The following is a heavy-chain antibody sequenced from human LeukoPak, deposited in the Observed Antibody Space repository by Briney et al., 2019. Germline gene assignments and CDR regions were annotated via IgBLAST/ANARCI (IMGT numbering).Heavy chain of an antibody. CDR1: GYTFTSYG. CDR2: ISAYNGNT. V-gene: IGHV1-18*01. CDR3: ARDTYSSSTSCYPPPYYYYGMDV. D-gene: IGHD2-2*01. Sequence: ASVKVSCKASGYTFTSYGISWVRQAPGQGLEWMGWISAYNGNTNYAQKLQGRVTMTTDTSTSTAYMELRSLRSDDTAVYYCARDTYSSSTSCYPPPYYYYGMDVWGQGTTVTVSS. J-gene: IGHJ6*02.